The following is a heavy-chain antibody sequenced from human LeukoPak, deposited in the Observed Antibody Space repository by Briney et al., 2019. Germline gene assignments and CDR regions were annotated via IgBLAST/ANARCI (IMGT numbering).Heavy chain of an antibody. V-gene: IGHV3-30*18. CDR1: GFTFSSCE. CDR2: ISYDGSNK. CDR3: AKEDWFDP. J-gene: IGHJ5*02. Sequence: GGSLRLSCAASGFTFSSCEMNWVRQAPGKGLEWVAVISYDGSNKYCADSVKGRFTISRDNSKNTLYLQMNSLRAEDTAVYYCAKEDWFDPWGQGTLVTVSS.